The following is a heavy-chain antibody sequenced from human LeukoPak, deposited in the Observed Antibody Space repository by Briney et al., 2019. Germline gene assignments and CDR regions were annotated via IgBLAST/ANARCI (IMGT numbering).Heavy chain of an antibody. V-gene: IGHV3-7*01. J-gene: IGHJ4*02. Sequence: QTGGSLRLSCAASGFTSSSYWMSWVRQAPGKGLEWVANIKQDGSEKYYVDSVKGRFTISRDNAKNSLYLQMNSLRAEDTAVYYCAREFRITFGGVFDYWGQGTLVTVSS. CDR1: GFTSSSYW. CDR3: AREFRITFGGVFDY. D-gene: IGHD3-16*01. CDR2: IKQDGSEK.